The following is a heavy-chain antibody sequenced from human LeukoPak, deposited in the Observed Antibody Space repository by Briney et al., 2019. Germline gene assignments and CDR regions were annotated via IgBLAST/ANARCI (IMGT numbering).Heavy chain of an antibody. J-gene: IGHJ4*02. Sequence: PGRSLRLSCAASGFTFSSYVMHWVRQAPGKGLEWVALISYDGSNKYYTDSVKGRFSLSRDNSKNTLYVQMNSLRAEDTAVYYCARDERAVDEVWRLGNYWGQGTLVTVSS. CDR2: ISYDGSNK. CDR1: GFTFSSYV. D-gene: IGHD6-19*01. V-gene: IGHV3-30-3*01. CDR3: ARDERAVDEVWRLGNY.